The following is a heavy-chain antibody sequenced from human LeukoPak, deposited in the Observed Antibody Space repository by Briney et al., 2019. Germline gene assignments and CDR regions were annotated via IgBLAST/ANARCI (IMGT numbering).Heavy chain of an antibody. V-gene: IGHV4-34*01. J-gene: IGHJ4*02. Sequence: PSETLSLTCAVYGGSFSGYYWSWIRQPPGKGLEWIGEINHSGSTNYNPSLKSRVTISVDTSKNQFSLKLSSVTAADTAVYYCTLHSSLDYWGQGALVTVSS. CDR2: INHSGST. CDR3: TLHSSLDY. D-gene: IGHD6-13*01. CDR1: GGSFSGYY.